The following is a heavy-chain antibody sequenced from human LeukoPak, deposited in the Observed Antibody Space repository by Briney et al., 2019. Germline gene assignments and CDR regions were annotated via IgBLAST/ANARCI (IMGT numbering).Heavy chain of an antibody. D-gene: IGHD2-15*01. CDR1: GGSIGTYH. J-gene: IGHJ4*02. Sequence: SETLSLTCSVSGGSIGTYHWSWIRQPPGKGLEWIGYIYYSGSTDYNPSLKSRVTISVDTSKNQSSLRLSSVTAADTAVYYCARHVGPYSPAGYWGQGTLVTVSS. CDR2: IYYSGST. V-gene: IGHV4-59*08. CDR3: ARHVGPYSPAGY.